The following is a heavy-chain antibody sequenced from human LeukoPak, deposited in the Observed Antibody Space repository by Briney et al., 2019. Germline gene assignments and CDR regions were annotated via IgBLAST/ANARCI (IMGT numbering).Heavy chain of an antibody. CDR1: GFTFSSYW. Sequence: GGSLRLSCAASGFTFSSYWMHWVRQAPGKGLVWVSRINSDGSSTSYADSVKGRFTISRDNAKYTLYLQMNSLRAEDTAVYYCASLVVPAATDAFDIWGQGTMVTVSS. CDR2: INSDGSST. D-gene: IGHD2-2*01. V-gene: IGHV3-74*01. CDR3: ASLVVPAATDAFDI. J-gene: IGHJ3*02.